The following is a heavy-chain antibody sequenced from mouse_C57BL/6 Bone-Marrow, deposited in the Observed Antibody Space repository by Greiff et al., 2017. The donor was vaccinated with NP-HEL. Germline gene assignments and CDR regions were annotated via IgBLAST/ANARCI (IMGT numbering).Heavy chain of an antibody. V-gene: IGHV1-64*01. CDR3: ARGGGSHYAMDY. CDR2: IHPNSGST. D-gene: IGHD1-1*02. Sequence: VQLQQPGAELVKPGASVKLSCKASGYTFTSYWMHWVKQRPGQGLEWIGMIHPNSGSTNYNEKFKSKATLTVDKSSSTAYMQLSSLTSEDSAVDYCARGGGSHYAMDYWGQGTSVTVSS. J-gene: IGHJ4*01. CDR1: GYTFTSYW.